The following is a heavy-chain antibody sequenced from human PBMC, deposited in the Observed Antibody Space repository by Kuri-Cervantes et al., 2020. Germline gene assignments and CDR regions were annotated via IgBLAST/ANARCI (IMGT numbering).Heavy chain of an antibody. J-gene: IGHJ4*02. CDR3: ARGRGGVVPAANADY. Sequence: GSLRLSCTVSGGSISSYYWSWIRQPPGKGLEWIGYIFYSGSTNYNPSLKSRVTISVDTSKTQFSLKLDSVTAADTAVYYCARGRGGVVPAANADYWGQGTLVTVSS. D-gene: IGHD2-2*01. CDR2: IFYSGST. CDR1: GGSISSYY. V-gene: IGHV4-59*12.